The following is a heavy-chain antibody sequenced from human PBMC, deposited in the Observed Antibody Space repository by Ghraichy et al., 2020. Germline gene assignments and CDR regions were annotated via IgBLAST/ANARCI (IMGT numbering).Heavy chain of an antibody. D-gene: IGHD1/OR15-1a*01. Sequence: SETLSLTCTVSGGSISSDFWSWIRQPPGKGLEWIGYIFYTGSTNYNPSLKSRITMSIDRSTNQFSLKLTSVTAAATAVYYCARESGTAGDYWYFDLWGRGTLVTVSS. CDR2: IFYTGST. CDR3: ARESGTAGDYWYFDL. CDR1: GGSISSDF. V-gene: IGHV4-59*01. J-gene: IGHJ2*01.